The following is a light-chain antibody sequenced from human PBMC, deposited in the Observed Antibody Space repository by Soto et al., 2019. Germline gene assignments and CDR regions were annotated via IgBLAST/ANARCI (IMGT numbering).Light chain of an antibody. CDR2: DVS. CDR1: SSDVGGYNY. V-gene: IGLV2-14*03. Sequence: QSALTQPASVSGSPGQSITISCTGTSSDVGGYNYVSWYQHHPGKAPKLMIYDVSNRPSGVSNRFSGSKSGNTASLTISGLQAEDEADYYCSSYTSSSTLLYVFGTGTNLTVL. CDR3: SSYTSSSTLLYV. J-gene: IGLJ1*01.